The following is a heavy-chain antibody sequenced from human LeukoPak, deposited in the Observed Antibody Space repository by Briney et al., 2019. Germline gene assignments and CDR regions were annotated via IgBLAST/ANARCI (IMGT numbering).Heavy chain of an antibody. CDR1: GYTFTGYY. CDR3: ARTLEIAAAGTFDY. V-gene: IGHV1-2*02. Sequence: PVASVKVSCKASGYTFTGYYTHWVRQAPGQGLEWMGWINPNSGGTNYAQKFQGRVTMTRDTSISTAYMELSRLRSDDTAVYYCARTLEIAAAGTFDYWGQGTLVTVSS. D-gene: IGHD6-13*01. CDR2: INPNSGGT. J-gene: IGHJ4*02.